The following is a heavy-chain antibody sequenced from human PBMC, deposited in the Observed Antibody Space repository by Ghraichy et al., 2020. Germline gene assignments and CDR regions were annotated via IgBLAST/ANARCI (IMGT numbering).Heavy chain of an antibody. CDR1: GFTFSSYA. J-gene: IGHJ4*02. D-gene: IGHD6-19*01. V-gene: IGHV3-23*01. Sequence: GGSLRLSCAASGFTFSSYAMSWVRQAPGKGLEWVSSISGRGGSTYYADSVKGRFTISRDNSKNTLYLQMNSLRAEDTAVYYCAKVSFGGYSSGSGGDYWGQGTLVTVSS. CDR3: AKVSFGGYSSGSGGDY. CDR2: ISGRGGST.